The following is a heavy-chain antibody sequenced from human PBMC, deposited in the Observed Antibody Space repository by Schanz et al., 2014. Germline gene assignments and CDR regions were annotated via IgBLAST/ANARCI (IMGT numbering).Heavy chain of an antibody. Sequence: EVQLVESGGCLIQPWGSLRLSCAVSGFTVNTNYMSWVRQAPGKGLEWISSMYINSASTQYADSVKGRFIISRDSSKNTLFLQMNSLRSEDPAVYFCARDWGRDGSNLAFDVWGQGTLVTVSS. D-gene: IGHD3-16*01. CDR2: MYINSAST. CDR3: ARDWGRDGSNLAFDV. J-gene: IGHJ1*01. V-gene: IGHV3-53*01. CDR1: GFTVNTNY.